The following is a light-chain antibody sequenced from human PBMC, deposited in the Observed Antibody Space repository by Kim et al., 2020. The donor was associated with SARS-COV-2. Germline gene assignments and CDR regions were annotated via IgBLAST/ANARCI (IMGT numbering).Light chain of an antibody. V-gene: IGLV2-14*03. CDR2: AVT. CDR3: SSYTSTRTRV. J-gene: IGLJ3*02. Sequence: QSALTQPASVSGSPGQSITISCTGTSSDVGGYNYVSWYQQHPGKAPKLMIYAVTNRPSGVSNRFSGSKSGNTASLTISGLQAEDEADYYCSSYTSTRTRVFGGGTQLTVL. CDR1: SSDVGGYNY.